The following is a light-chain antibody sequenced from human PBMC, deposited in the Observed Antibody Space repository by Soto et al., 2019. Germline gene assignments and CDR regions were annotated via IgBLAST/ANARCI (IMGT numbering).Light chain of an antibody. Sequence: EIVLTQSPGTLSLSPGERATLSCRASQSVSSSYLSWYQQKPGQPPRLLIYGASSRSTGIPDRFSGSGCGTDFTLIIRSLEPEDFAVYYCQQYLSSHPETYTFGQGTKLEIK. CDR3: QQYLSSHPETYT. V-gene: IGKV3-20*01. CDR2: GAS. J-gene: IGKJ2*01. CDR1: QSVSSSY.